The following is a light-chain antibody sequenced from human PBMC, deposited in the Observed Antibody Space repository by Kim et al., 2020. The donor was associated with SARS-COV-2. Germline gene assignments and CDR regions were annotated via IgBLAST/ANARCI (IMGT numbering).Light chain of an antibody. J-gene: IGLJ2*01. Sequence: SYDLTQPPSVSVSPGQTASITCSGGKLGDKYACWYQQKPGQSPVLVIYQDSKRPSGIPERFSGSNSGNTATLTISGTQAMDEADYYCQAWDRSTVVFGGGTQLTVL. CDR2: QDS. V-gene: IGLV3-1*01. CDR3: QAWDRSTVV. CDR1: KLGDKY.